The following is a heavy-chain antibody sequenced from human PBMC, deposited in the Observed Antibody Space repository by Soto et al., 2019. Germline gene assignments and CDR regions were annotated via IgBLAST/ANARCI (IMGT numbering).Heavy chain of an antibody. CDR3: ARVEYYDSSGSSHYFSGY. J-gene: IGHJ4*02. CDR1: GGSVSSGSYY. V-gene: IGHV4-61*01. CDR2: IYYSAST. Sequence: SETLSLTCTLSGGSVSSGSYYWSWIRQPPGKGLEWIGHIYYSASTNYNPSLKSRVTMSVDTSKNQFSVKLSSVTAADTAVYYCARVEYYDSSGSSHYFSGYWGQGTLVTVSS. D-gene: IGHD3-22*01.